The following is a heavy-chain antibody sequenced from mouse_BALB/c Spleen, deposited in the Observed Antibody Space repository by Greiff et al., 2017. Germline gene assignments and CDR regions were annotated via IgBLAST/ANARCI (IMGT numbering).Heavy chain of an antibody. Sequence: VQLKESGPELVKPGASVKVSCKASGYAFTSYNMYWVKQSHGKSLEWIGYIDPYNGGTSYNQKFKGKATLTVDKSSSTAYMHLNSLTSEDSAVYYCARAYYRYDEGAWFAYWGQGTLVTVSA. CDR3: ARAYYRYDEGAWFAY. CDR1: GYAFTSYN. J-gene: IGHJ3*01. V-gene: IGHV1S135*01. D-gene: IGHD2-14*01. CDR2: IDPYNGGT.